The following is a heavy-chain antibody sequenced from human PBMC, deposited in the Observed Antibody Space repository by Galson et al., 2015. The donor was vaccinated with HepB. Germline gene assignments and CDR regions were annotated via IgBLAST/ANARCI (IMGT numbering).Heavy chain of an antibody. CDR3: AGFGGIPGAHVYYYYAMDV. Sequence: SLRLSCAASGFIFSSYGMSWVRQAPGRGLEWVSSISGSGGSTYYAESVKGRFTISRDNSKNTLFLQMNSLRAEDTAVYYCAGFGGIPGAHVYYYYAMDVWGQGTTVTVSS. CDR1: GFIFSSYG. D-gene: IGHD4-23*01. CDR2: ISGSGGST. V-gene: IGHV3-23*01. J-gene: IGHJ6*02.